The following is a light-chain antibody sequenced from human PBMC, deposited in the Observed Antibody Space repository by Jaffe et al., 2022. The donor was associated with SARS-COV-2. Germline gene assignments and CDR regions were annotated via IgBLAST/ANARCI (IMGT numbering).Light chain of an antibody. CDR1: QSISIY. Sequence: DIQMTQSPSSLSASVGDRVTITCRASQSISIYLNWYQLKPGRAPKLLIYAASTLQSGVPSRFSGSVSGTDFTLTISSLQPEDFATYYCQQSYSTPPYTFGQGTKLEIK. CDR3: QQSYSTPPYT. CDR2: AAS. V-gene: IGKV1-39*01. J-gene: IGKJ2*01.